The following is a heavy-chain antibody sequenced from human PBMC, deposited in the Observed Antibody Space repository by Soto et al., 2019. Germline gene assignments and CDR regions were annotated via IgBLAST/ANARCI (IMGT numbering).Heavy chain of an antibody. J-gene: IGHJ4*02. CDR1: GFTFSSYA. Sequence: PGGSLRLSCAASGFTFSSYAMSWVRQAPGKGLEWVSAISGSGGSTYYADSVKGRFTISRDNSKNTLYLQMNSLRAEDTAVYYCAKPTPGIAARPLSFDYWGQGTLVTVSS. D-gene: IGHD6-6*01. CDR3: AKPTPGIAARPLSFDY. CDR2: ISGSGGST. V-gene: IGHV3-23*01.